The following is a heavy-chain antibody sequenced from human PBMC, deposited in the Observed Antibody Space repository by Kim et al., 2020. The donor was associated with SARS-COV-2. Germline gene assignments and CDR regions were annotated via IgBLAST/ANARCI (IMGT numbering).Heavy chain of an antibody. CDR3: ARLEYSSSSRLFDR. CDR1: GGSVSSSNYY. CDR2: IYYTGDT. J-gene: IGHJ5*02. D-gene: IGHD6-6*01. V-gene: IGHV4-39*02. Sequence: SETLSLTCTVSGGSVSSSNYYWGWIRQPPGKGLEWIGNIYYTGDTYYNPSLKSRVTISVDTSKNHFSLKLSSLTAADTAVYYCARLEYSSSSRLFDRWGQGTLVTVSS.